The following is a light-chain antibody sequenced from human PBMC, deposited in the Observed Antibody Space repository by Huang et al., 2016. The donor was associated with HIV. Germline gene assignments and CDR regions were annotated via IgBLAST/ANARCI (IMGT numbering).Light chain of an antibody. CDR2: DEA. V-gene: IGKV3-11*01. Sequence: ERATPSCRASQSVGSKLAWYQQKPGQAPRLLIYDEAKRASGSPARFRGSGSGTDFTLTISDLEPEDFAVYFGQQRSSWPRFTFGPGTKVDLK. CDR1: QSVGSK. CDR3: QQRSSWPRFT. J-gene: IGKJ3*01.